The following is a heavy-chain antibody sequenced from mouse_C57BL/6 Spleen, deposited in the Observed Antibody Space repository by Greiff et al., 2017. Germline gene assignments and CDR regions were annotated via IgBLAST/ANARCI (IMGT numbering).Heavy chain of an antibody. CDR1: GYTFTGYW. CDR3: ARETGTGFDY. Sequence: VQLQQPGAELVRPGSSVKLSCKASGYTFTGYWMDWVKQRPGQGLEWIGNIYPSAGETHYNQKFKDKATVTVDKSSSTAYMQRSSLTSEDSAVYYFARETGTGFDYWGQGTLVTVSA. J-gene: IGHJ3*01. CDR2: IYPSAGET. V-gene: IGHV1-61*01. D-gene: IGHD4-1*01.